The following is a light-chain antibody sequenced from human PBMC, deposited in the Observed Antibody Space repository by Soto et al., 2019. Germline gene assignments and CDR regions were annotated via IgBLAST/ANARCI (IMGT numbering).Light chain of an antibody. V-gene: IGLV3-21*02. Sequence: SYELTQPPSVSVAPGQTSRITCGGNKIGTKRVHWYQQKPGQAPVLVGFDDSDRPSGIPERFSGSNSGNTATLTISRVEAGDEADYYCQVWDSSTDQNVVFGGGTKLTVL. J-gene: IGLJ2*01. CDR2: DDS. CDR3: QVWDSSTDQNVV. CDR1: KIGTKR.